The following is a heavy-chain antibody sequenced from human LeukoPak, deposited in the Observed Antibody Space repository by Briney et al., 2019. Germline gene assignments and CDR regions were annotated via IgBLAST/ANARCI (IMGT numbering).Heavy chain of an antibody. CDR2: ISAYNGNT. V-gene: IGHV1-18*01. J-gene: IGHJ4*02. CDR1: GYTFTSYG. Sequence: ASVKVSCKASGYTFTSYGISWVRQAPGQGLEWMGWISAYNGNTNYAQKLQGRVTMTTDTSTSTAYMELRSLRSDDTAVYYCARAERRRGYCSGGSCYHPSYWGQGTLVTVSS. D-gene: IGHD2-15*01. CDR3: ARAERRRGYCSGGSCYHPSY.